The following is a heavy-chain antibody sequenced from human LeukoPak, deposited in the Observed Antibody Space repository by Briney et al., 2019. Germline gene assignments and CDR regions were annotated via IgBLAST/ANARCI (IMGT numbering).Heavy chain of an antibody. Sequence: SQTLSLTCAISGDSVSSNSAAWNWIRQSPSRGLEWLGRTYYRSKWYNDYAVSVKSRITINPDTSKNQFSLQLNSVTPEDTAVYYCARSDYGPELRGEGLYFDYWGQGTLVTVSS. D-gene: IGHD1-14*01. CDR3: ARSDYGPELRGEGLYFDY. V-gene: IGHV6-1*01. CDR1: GDSVSSNSAA. J-gene: IGHJ4*02. CDR2: TYYRSKWYN.